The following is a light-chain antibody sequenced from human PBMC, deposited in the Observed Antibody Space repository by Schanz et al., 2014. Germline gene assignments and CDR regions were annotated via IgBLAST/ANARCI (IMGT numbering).Light chain of an antibody. CDR2: NDS. Sequence: QSVLTQPPSVSGAPGQRVSISCTGSSSNIGAGYDVHWYQLLPGAVPRLLIKNDSNRPSGVPDRFSGSKSGTSASLAISGLQSEDEADYFCAAWDDSLNGWVFGGGTKLTVL. CDR1: SSNIGAGYD. V-gene: IGLV1-40*01. CDR3: AAWDDSLNGWV. J-gene: IGLJ3*02.